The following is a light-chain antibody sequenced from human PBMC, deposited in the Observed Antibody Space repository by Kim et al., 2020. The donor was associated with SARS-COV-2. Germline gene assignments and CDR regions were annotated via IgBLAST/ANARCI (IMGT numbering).Light chain of an antibody. Sequence: SYELTQPPSVSVAPGETARITCGGTNIGEKSVFWYQHKAGQAPVLVISYDSDRPSGISGRFSGSNSGDTATLTISRVEGEDEADYHCQVWDRTYDHVVFGGGTQLTVL. CDR2: YDS. J-gene: IGLJ3*02. CDR3: QVWDRTYDHVV. V-gene: IGLV3-21*04. CDR1: NIGEKS.